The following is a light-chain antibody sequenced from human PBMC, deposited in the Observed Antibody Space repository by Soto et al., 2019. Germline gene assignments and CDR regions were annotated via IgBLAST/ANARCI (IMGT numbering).Light chain of an antibody. CDR2: AAS. V-gene: IGKV1-39*01. J-gene: IGKJ1*01. CDR3: QQSYSTPPT. Sequence: IHMTQSASPLSESVASRATITCRASQSISSYLNWYQQKKGKAPKIMIYAASTLEGGVPSRFSGSGYGTDFNLTISYLQSEDFATYYCQQSYSTPPTFGQGTKVDIK. CDR1: QSISSY.